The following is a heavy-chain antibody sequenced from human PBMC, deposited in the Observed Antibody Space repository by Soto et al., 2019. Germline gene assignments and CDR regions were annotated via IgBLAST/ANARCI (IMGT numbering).Heavy chain of an antibody. V-gene: IGHV3-48*01. D-gene: IGHD3-3*01. CDR2: ISSSSSTI. CDR1: GFTFSSYS. J-gene: IGHJ5*02. Sequence: GGSLRLSCAASGFTFSSYSMNWVRQAPGKGLEWVSYISSSSSTIYYADSVKGRFTISRDNAKNSLYLQMNSLRAEDTAVYYCARIPRGITIFGVVSPTLGWFDPWGQGTLVTVSS. CDR3: ARIPRGITIFGVVSPTLGWFDP.